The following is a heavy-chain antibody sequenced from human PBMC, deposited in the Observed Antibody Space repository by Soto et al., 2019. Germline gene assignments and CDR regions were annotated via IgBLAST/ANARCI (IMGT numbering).Heavy chain of an antibody. Sequence: GGSLRLSCAASGFTFSSYGMHWVRQAPGKGLEWVAVISYDGSNKYYADSVKGRFTISRDNSKNTLYLQMNSLRAEDTAVYYCAKDDVKRRTNYYYGMDVWGQGTTVTVSS. CDR3: AKDDVKRRTNYYYGMDV. J-gene: IGHJ6*02. V-gene: IGHV3-30*18. CDR2: ISYDGSNK. D-gene: IGHD1-1*01. CDR1: GFTFSSYG.